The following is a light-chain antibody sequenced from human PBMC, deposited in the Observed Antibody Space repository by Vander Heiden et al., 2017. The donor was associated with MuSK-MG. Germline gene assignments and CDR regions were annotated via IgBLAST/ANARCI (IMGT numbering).Light chain of an antibody. J-gene: IGLJ3*02. CDR2: DVS. CDR3: SSYTSSSTLV. V-gene: IGLV2-14*03. Sequence: QSALTQPASVSGSPGQSITISCTGTSSDVGGYNYGSWYQQHPGKPPKLMIYDVSNRPSGVSNRFSGSKSGNTASLTISGLQAEDEADYYCSSYTSSSTLVFGGGTKLTVL. CDR1: SSDVGGYNY.